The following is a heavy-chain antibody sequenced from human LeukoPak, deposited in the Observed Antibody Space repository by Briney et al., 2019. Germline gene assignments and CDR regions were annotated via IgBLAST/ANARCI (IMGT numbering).Heavy chain of an antibody. CDR3: ASLYGPTDY. CDR1: GGSISSSSYY. Sequence: PSETLSLTCTVSGGSISSSSYYWGWIRQPPGKGLEWIGSIYYSGSTYYNPSLKSRVTISVDTSKNQFSLKLSSVTAADTAVYYCASLYGPTDYWGQGTLVTVSS. V-gene: IGHV4-39*01. J-gene: IGHJ4*02. CDR2: IYYSGST. D-gene: IGHD2/OR15-2a*01.